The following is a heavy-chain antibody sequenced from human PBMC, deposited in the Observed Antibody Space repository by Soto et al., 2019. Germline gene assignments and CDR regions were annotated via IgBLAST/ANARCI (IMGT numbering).Heavy chain of an antibody. V-gene: IGHV4-31*03. CDR2: IYYSGST. Sequence: TSETLSLTCTVSGGSISSGGYYWSWIRQHPGKGLEWIGYIYYSGSTYYNPSLKSRVTISVDTSKNQFSLKLSSVTAADTAVYYCARDDYDILTRHFAGINRGWFDPWGQGTLVTVSS. D-gene: IGHD3-9*01. CDR3: ARDDYDILTRHFAGINRGWFDP. J-gene: IGHJ5*02. CDR1: GGSISSGGYY.